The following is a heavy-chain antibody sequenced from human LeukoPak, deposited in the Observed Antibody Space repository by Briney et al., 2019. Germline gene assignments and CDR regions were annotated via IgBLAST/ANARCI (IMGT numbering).Heavy chain of an antibody. CDR3: ATNNYVWGSYPPWYYYYMDV. Sequence: SETLSLTCAVYGGSFSGYYWSWIRQPPGKGLEWMGEINHSGSTNYNPSLKSRVTISVDTSKNQFSLKLSSVTAADTAVYYCATNNYVWGSYPPWYYYYMDVWGKGTTVTVSS. J-gene: IGHJ6*03. CDR2: INHSGST. CDR1: GGSFSGYY. V-gene: IGHV4-34*01. D-gene: IGHD3-16*02.